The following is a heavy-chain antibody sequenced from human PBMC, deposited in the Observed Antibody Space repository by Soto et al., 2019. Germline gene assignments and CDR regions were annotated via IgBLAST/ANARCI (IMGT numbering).Heavy chain of an antibody. V-gene: IGHV1-69*01. D-gene: IGHD6-13*01. CDR2: IIPYYNTL. Sequence: QAQVVQSGAEVRKPGSSVKLSCKASEGTFNSYAIAWVRQAPGQGLEWMGGIIPYYNTLNYAKKFQDRVTITADDSTNTVYMALRSLRSDDTAVYFCASGASRWYPYFFDSWAQGTLVTVSS. CDR1: EGTFNSYA. CDR3: ASGASRWYPYFFDS. J-gene: IGHJ4*02.